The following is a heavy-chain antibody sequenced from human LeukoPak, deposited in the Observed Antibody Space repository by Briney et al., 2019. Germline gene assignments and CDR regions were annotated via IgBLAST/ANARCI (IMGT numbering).Heavy chain of an antibody. J-gene: IGHJ4*02. V-gene: IGHV4-38-2*02. D-gene: IGHD4-23*01. CDR1: GYSISSGYY. CDR2: IYHSGST. CDR3: VRDGGNHYFDY. Sequence: PSETLSLTCTVSGYSISSGYYWAWIRQPPGKGLEWIGGIYHSGSTHYNPSLKSRVTMSVDTSKNQFSLKLNSVTAADTAVYYCVRDGGNHYFDYWGQGTLVTVSS.